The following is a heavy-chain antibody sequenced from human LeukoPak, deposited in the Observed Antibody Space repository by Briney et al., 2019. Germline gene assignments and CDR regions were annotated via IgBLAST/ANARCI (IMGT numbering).Heavy chain of an antibody. J-gene: IGHJ5*02. V-gene: IGHV3-30*02. Sequence: GGSLRLSCAASGFTFSSYGMHWVRQAPGKGLEWVAFIRYDGSNKYYADSVKGRFTISRDNSKNTLYLQMNSLRAEDTAVYYCARGLTVAPNWFDPWGQGTLVTVSS. CDR3: ARGLTVAPNWFDP. D-gene: IGHD6-19*01. CDR1: GFTFSSYG. CDR2: IRYDGSNK.